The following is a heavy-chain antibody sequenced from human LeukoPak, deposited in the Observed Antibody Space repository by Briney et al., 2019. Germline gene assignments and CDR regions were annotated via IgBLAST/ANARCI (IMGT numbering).Heavy chain of an antibody. D-gene: IGHD2-15*01. CDR3: ASPKGYCSGGSCYAH. Sequence: PSETLSLTCAVSGYSISSGYFWGWIRQPPGKGLEWIGSIYHSGSTYYNPSLKSRVTISLDTSKNQFSLKLRSVTAADTAAYYCASPKGYCSGGSCYAHWGQGTLVTVSS. J-gene: IGHJ4*02. V-gene: IGHV4-38-2*01. CDR1: GYSISSGYF. CDR2: IYHSGST.